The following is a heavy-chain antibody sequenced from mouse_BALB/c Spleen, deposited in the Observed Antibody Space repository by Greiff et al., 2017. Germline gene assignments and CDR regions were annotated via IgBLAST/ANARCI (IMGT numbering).Heavy chain of an antibody. D-gene: IGHD2-1*01. J-gene: IGHJ4*01. CDR1: GFTFTDYY. Sequence: EVKLVESGGGLVQPGGSLRLSCATSGFTFTDYYMSWVRQPPGKALEWLGFIRNKANGYTTEYSASVKGRFTISRDNSQSILYLQMNTLRAEDSATYYCARALYGNYAMDYWGQGTSVTVSS. CDR2: IRNKANGYTT. CDR3: ARALYGNYAMDY. V-gene: IGHV7-3*02.